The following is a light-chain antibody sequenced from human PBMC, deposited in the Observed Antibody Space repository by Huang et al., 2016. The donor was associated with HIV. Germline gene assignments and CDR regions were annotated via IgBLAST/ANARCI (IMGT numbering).Light chain of an antibody. CDR1: QTVTNNY. CDR2: GAS. V-gene: IGKV3-20*01. Sequence: IVLTQSPDTLSLSPGERVTLSCRASQTVTNNYLAWYQQRPGQAPRLLIYGASTRATGIPDRFSGSGSGTDFTLTISRLEPKDFVVYYCQQFGSSPQYSFGQGTKLEIK. J-gene: IGKJ2*03. CDR3: QQFGSSPQYS.